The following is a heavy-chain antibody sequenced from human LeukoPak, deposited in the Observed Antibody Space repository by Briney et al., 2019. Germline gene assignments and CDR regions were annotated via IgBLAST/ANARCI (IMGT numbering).Heavy chain of an antibody. CDR3: ARWRGYSSGWSGPFDD. Sequence: ASVKVSFTASGYTFTVHYMHWVRQAPGQGLEWMGWIDAKSGGTKYAQRFQGRVTMTRDTSINTGYMELSSLTSDDTAVYYCARWRGYSSGWSGPFDDWGQGTLVTVSS. V-gene: IGHV1-2*02. CDR2: IDAKSGGT. CDR1: GYTFTVHY. J-gene: IGHJ4*02. D-gene: IGHD6-13*01.